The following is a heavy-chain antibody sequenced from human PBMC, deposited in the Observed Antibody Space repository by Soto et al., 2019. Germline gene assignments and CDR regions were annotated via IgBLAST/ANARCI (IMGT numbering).Heavy chain of an antibody. J-gene: IGHJ6*02. V-gene: IGHV4-30-2*05. CDR3: ARDRVVYYYGSGSSSHYYYYGMDV. D-gene: IGHD3-10*01. CDR2: TYHTGTA. Sequence: SETLALTCAVSGGSIGRGVYSCAGIRQPPGKGLEWGGHTYHTGTAYYSPSLKSRVTISVDTSKNQFSLKLSSVPAADTAVYYCARDRVVYYYGSGSSSHYYYYGMDVWGQGTTVP. CDR1: GGSIGRGVYS.